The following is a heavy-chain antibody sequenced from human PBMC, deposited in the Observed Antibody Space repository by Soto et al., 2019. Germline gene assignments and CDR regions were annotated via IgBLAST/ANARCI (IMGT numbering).Heavy chain of an antibody. CDR2: IWYDGSNK. CDR1: GFTFSSYG. D-gene: IGHD2-15*01. J-gene: IGHJ6*02. Sequence: GGSLRLSCAASGFTFSSYGMHWVRQAPGKGLEWVAVIWYDGSNKYYADSVKGRFTISRDNSKNTLYLQMNSLRAEDTAVYYCARDSCSGGSCYGIYYYYYGMDVLCQGTTVTLSS. CDR3: ARDSCSGGSCYGIYYYYYGMDV. V-gene: IGHV3-33*01.